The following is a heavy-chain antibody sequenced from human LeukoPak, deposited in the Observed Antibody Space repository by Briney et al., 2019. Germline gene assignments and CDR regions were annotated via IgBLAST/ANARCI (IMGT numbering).Heavy chain of an antibody. V-gene: IGHV4-39*07. CDR2: IYYSGST. D-gene: IGHD5-24*01. Sequence: SETLSLTCTVSGGSISSSSYYWGWIRQPPGKGLEWIGSIYYSGSTYYNPSLKSRVTISVDTSKNQFSLRLSSVTAADTAVYYCAREGGVEMATNTWGQGTLVTVSS. CDR1: GGSISSSSYY. CDR3: AREGGVEMATNT. J-gene: IGHJ5*02.